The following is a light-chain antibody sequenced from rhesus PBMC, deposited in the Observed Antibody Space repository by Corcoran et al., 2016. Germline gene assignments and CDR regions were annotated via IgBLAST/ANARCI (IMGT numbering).Light chain of an antibody. CDR2: GAS. CDR1: QGISNG. Sequence: DIHMTQSPSPLSASVGDIVTITCRASQGISNGLAWYQQRPGKAPKLLNFGASYLQTGVPSRVRGRGCGTDFTLTFTGLEPEDFAVYYCQQYNSYPLGFGLGTKV. V-gene: IGKV1-33*01. CDR3: QQYNSYPLG. J-gene: IGKJ2*01.